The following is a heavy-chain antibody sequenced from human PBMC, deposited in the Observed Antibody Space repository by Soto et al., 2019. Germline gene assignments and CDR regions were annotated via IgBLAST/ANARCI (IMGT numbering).Heavy chain of an antibody. D-gene: IGHD3-10*01. J-gene: IGHJ5*02. CDR2: INAGNGNT. CDR3: ARKIDTMVRGVIHKWFDP. V-gene: IGHV1-3*01. Sequence: ASVKVSCKASGYTFTSYAMNWVRQAPGQRLEWMGWINAGNGNTKYSQKFQGWVTMTRDTSISTAYMELSRLRSDDTAVYYCARKIDTMVRGVIHKWFDPWGQGTLVNVS. CDR1: GYTFTSYA.